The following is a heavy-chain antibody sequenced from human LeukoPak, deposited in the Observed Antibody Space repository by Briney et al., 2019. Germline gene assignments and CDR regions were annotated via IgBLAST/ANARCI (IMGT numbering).Heavy chain of an antibody. CDR2: FYIGGTT. V-gene: IGHV3-53*01. CDR1: GFTFGSYA. J-gene: IGHJ4*02. Sequence: GGSLRLSCAASGFTFGSYAMTWVRQAPGKGLEWVSIFYIGGTTKYTDSVKGRFTISRDNSKNTVYLQMSSLRAEDTAVYYCARDSSSHYYFDYWGQGTLVTVSS. D-gene: IGHD2-2*01. CDR3: ARDSSSHYYFDY.